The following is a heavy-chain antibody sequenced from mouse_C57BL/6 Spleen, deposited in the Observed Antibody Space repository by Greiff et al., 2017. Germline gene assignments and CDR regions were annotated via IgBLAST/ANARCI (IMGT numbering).Heavy chain of an antibody. D-gene: IGHD1-1*02. V-gene: IGHV3-6*01. CDR3: ARYYGYAMDY. Sequence: EVHLVESGPGLVKPSQSLSLTCSVTGYSITSGYYWNWIRQFPGNKLEWMGYISYDGSNNYNPSLKNRISITRDTSKNQFFLKLNSVTTEDTATYYCARYYGYAMDYWGQGTSVTVSS. J-gene: IGHJ4*01. CDR2: ISYDGSN. CDR1: GYSITSGYY.